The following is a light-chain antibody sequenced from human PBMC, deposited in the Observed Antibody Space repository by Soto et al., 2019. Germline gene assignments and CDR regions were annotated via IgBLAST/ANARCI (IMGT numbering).Light chain of an antibody. J-gene: IGLJ1*01. V-gene: IGLV2-11*01. CDR2: SVS. CDR1: SSDVGGHNY. CDR3: CSYAGSYTYV. Sequence: QSALTQPRSVSGSPGQSVTISCTGTSSDVGGHNYVSWYQQYPGKAPKLLLSSVSKRPSGVPDRCSGSKSGNTASLTISGLQAEDEADYYCCSYAGSYTYVFGTGTKLTVL.